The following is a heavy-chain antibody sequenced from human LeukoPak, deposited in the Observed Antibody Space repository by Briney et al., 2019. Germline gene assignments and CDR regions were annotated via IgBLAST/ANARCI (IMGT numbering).Heavy chain of an antibody. Sequence: ASVKVSCKASGYTFTGYYMHWVRQAPGQGLEWMGWINPNSGGTNYAQKFQGRVTMTRDTSISTAYMELSRLRSDDTAVYYCAREQDYYGSSHDYWGQGTLVTVSS. J-gene: IGHJ4*02. CDR3: AREQDYYGSSHDY. V-gene: IGHV1-2*02. CDR2: INPNSGGT. D-gene: IGHD3-10*01. CDR1: GYTFTGYY.